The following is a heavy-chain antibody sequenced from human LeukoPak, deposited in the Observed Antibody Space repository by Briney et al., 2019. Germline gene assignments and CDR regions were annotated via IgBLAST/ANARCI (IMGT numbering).Heavy chain of an antibody. Sequence: SETLSLTCTVSGGSISISSYYWGWIRQPPGKGLEWIGYIYHSGSTYYNPSLKSRVTISVDRSKNQFSLKLSSVTAADTAVYYCARVGAVAGCDYWGQGTLVTVSS. D-gene: IGHD6-19*01. J-gene: IGHJ4*02. CDR1: GGSISISSYY. CDR3: ARVGAVAGCDY. CDR2: IYHSGST. V-gene: IGHV4-39*07.